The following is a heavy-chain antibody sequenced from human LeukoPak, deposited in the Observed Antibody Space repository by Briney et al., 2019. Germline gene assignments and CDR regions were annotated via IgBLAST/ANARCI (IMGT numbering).Heavy chain of an antibody. J-gene: IGHJ6*03. Sequence: GGSLRLSCAASGFTFSNAWMSWVRQAPGKGLEWVGRIKSKTDGGTTDYAAPVKGRFTISRDDSKNTLYLQMNSLRAEDTAVYYCARGSYYYYYMDVWGKGTTVTVSS. CDR2: IKSKTDGGTT. V-gene: IGHV3-15*01. CDR3: ARGSYYYYYMDV. CDR1: GFTFSNAW. D-gene: IGHD6-6*01.